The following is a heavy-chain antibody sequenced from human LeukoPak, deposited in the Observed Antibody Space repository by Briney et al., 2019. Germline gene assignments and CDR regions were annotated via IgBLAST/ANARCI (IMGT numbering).Heavy chain of an antibody. CDR1: GGSISSSSYY. J-gene: IGHJ4*02. Sequence: SETLSLTCTVSGGSISSSSYYWGWIRQPPGKGLEWIGSIYHSGSTYYNPSLKSRVTISVDTSKNQFSLKLSSVTAADAAVYYCARDRPSIAAAGDYWGQGTLVTVSS. CDR2: IYHSGST. D-gene: IGHD6-13*01. CDR3: ARDRPSIAAAGDY. V-gene: IGHV4-39*07.